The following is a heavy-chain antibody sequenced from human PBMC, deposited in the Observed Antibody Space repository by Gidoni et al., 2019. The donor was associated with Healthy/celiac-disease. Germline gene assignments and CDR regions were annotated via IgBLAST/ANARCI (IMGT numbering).Heavy chain of an antibody. V-gene: IGHV4-31*03. Sequence: QVQLQESGTGLVKPSQTLALTCTVSGGSISSGGYYWRWIRQHPGKGLEWIGYIYYRGSTYYNPSLKSRVTISVDTSKNQFSLKLSSVTAADTAVYYCARAPNYYDSSGYYTTLYYYGMDVWGQGTTVTVSS. CDR2: IYYRGST. D-gene: IGHD3-22*01. J-gene: IGHJ6*02. CDR3: ARAPNYYDSSGYYTTLYYYGMDV. CDR1: GGSISSGGYY.